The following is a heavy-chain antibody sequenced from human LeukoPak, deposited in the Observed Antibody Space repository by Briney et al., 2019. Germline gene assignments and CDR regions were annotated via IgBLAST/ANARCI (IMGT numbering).Heavy chain of an antibody. CDR3: ARDRVLLWFGESFDY. CDR2: IWYDGSNK. CDR1: GFTFSSYG. D-gene: IGHD3-10*01. J-gene: IGHJ4*02. V-gene: IGHV3-33*01. Sequence: PGGSLRLSCAASGFTFSSYGMHWVRQAPGKGLEWVAVIWYDGSNKYYADSVKGRFTISRGNSKNTLYLQMNSLRAEDTAVYYCARDRVLLWFGESFDYWGQGTLVTVSS.